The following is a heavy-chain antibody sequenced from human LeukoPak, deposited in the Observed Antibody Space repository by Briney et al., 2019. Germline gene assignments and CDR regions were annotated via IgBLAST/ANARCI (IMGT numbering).Heavy chain of an antibody. J-gene: IGHJ4*02. V-gene: IGHV3-48*02. D-gene: IGHD6-13*01. CDR2: ISSSSSTI. Sequence: PGGSLRLSCAASGFTFSSYSMNWVRQAPGKGLEWVSYISSSSSTIYYADSVKGRFTISRDNAKNSLYLQMNSLRDEDTAVYYCARELGYSSSWYLTFDYWGQGTLVTVSS. CDR1: GFTFSSYS. CDR3: ARELGYSSSWYLTFDY.